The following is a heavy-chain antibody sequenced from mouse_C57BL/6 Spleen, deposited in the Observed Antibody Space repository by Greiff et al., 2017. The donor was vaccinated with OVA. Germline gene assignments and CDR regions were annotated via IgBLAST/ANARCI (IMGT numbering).Heavy chain of an antibody. CDR2: IDPSDSYT. J-gene: IGHJ2*01. CDR3: ARGDYGSSYGY. D-gene: IGHD1-1*01. CDR1: GYTFTSYW. Sequence: QVQLQQPGAELVKPGASVKLSCKASGYTFTSYWMQWVKQRPGQGLEWIGEIDPSDSYTNYNQKFKGKATLTVDTSSSTAYMQLSSLTAEDSAVYYCARGDYGSSYGYWGQGTTLTVSS. V-gene: IGHV1-50*01.